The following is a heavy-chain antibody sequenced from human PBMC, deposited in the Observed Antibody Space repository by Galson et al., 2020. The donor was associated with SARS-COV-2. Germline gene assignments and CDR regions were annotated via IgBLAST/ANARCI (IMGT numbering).Heavy chain of an antibody. CDR2: ISSSGSTI. CDR3: AGFLYSGSYSGVFDY. D-gene: IGHD1-26*01. V-gene: IGHV3-11*01. J-gene: IGHJ4*02. CDR1: GFTFSDYH. Sequence: GGTLRLSCAASGFTFSDYHMSWIRQAPGKGLERVSSISSSGSTISYPDSEKGRFTISRDNDKNTLYLQMNSLRAEDTAGYYCAGFLYSGSYSGVFDYWGQGTRVTVSS.